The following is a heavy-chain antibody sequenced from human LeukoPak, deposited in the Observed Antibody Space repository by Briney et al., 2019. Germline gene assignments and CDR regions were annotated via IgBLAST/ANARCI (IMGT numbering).Heavy chain of an antibody. CDR2: IYYSGST. CDR1: GDSISSGGYS. J-gene: IGHJ5*02. V-gene: IGHV4-30-4*07. CDR3: ARDLWFGDSNWFDP. D-gene: IGHD3-10*01. Sequence: SETLSLTCAVSGDSISSGGYSWSWIRQPPGKGLEWIGYIYYSGSTYYNPSLKSRVTISVDTSKNQFSLKLSSVTAADTAVYYCARDLWFGDSNWFDPWGQGTLVTVSS.